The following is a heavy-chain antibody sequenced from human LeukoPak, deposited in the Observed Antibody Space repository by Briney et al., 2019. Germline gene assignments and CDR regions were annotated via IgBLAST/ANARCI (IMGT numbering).Heavy chain of an antibody. Sequence: NPSETLSLTCSVSGGSFSNYYWPWIRQPAGKGLEWIGRIYTSGSTNYNPFFKSRVTMSLDTSQREVSLTLTSMTAADTAVYFCARGSGSYRPLYFFDYWGQGTLVTVSS. V-gene: IGHV4-4*07. CDR3: ARGSGSYRPLYFFDY. CDR1: GGSFSNYY. CDR2: IYTSGST. J-gene: IGHJ4*02. D-gene: IGHD1-26*01.